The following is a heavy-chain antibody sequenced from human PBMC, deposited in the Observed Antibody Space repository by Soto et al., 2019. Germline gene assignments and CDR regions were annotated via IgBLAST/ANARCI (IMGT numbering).Heavy chain of an antibody. CDR1: GFTFSNYG. Sequence: GGSLRLSCAASGFTFSNYGMHWVRQAPGKGLEWVAVIWHDGKNKYYADSVQGRFTISRDNSTNTLYLQMNSLRVEDTAVYYCAKGHYDILTGIDYWGKGILVTVSS. CDR3: AKGHYDILTGIDY. D-gene: IGHD3-9*01. CDR2: IWHDGKNK. J-gene: IGHJ4*02. V-gene: IGHV3-33*06.